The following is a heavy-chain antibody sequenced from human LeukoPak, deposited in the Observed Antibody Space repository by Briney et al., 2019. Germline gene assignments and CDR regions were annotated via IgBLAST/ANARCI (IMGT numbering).Heavy chain of an antibody. CDR2: ISSSSSYI. V-gene: IGHV3-21*01. CDR3: ARSNYYDSSGYYAPFDF. J-gene: IGHJ4*02. CDR1: GFTFSSYN. D-gene: IGHD3-22*01. Sequence: PGGSLRLSCAASGFTFSSYNMNWVRQAPGKGLEWVSSISSSSSYIYYADSVKGRFTISRDNAKNSLYLQMNSLRAEDKAVYYCARSNYYDSSGYYAPFDFWGQGTLVTVSS.